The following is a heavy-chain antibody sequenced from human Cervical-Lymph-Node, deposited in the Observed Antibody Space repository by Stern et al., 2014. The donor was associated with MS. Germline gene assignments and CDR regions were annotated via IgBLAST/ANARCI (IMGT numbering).Heavy chain of an antibody. J-gene: IGHJ3*02. CDR3: ATAPKYCSGGSCYFRAFDI. V-gene: IGHV1-24*01. CDR1: GYTLTELS. D-gene: IGHD2-15*01. Sequence: QVQLGQSGAEVKKPGASVKVSCKVSGYTLTELSMHWVRQAPGKGLEWMGGFDPEDGETIYAQKLQGRVTMTEDTSTDTAYMELSSLRSEDTAVYYCATAPKYCSGGSCYFRAFDIWGQGTMVTVSS. CDR2: FDPEDGET.